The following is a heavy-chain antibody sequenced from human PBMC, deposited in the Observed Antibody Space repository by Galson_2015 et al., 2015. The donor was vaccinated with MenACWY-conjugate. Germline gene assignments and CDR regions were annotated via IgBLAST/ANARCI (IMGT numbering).Heavy chain of an antibody. CDR3: ARDGNGYSYGFGHDFYYYYYGMDV. Sequence: SLRLSCAASGFTFSSYSMNWVRQAPGKGLEWVSYISSSSSTIYYADSVKGRFAISRDNAKNSLYLQMNSLRDEDTAVYYCARDGNGYSYGFGHDFYYYYYGMDVWGQGTTVTVSS. CDR1: GFTFSSYS. J-gene: IGHJ6*02. D-gene: IGHD5-18*01. V-gene: IGHV3-48*02. CDR2: ISSSSSTI.